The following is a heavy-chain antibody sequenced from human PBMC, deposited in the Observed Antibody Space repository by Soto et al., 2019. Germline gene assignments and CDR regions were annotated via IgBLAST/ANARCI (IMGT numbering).Heavy chain of an antibody. D-gene: IGHD6-13*01. CDR1: GFTFSSYW. Sequence: QPGGSLRLSCAASGFTFSSYWMSWVRQAPGKGLEWVANIKQDGSEKYYVDSVKGRFTISRDNAKNSLYLQMNSLRAEDTAVYYCARSQYIAAAGTGWNGYFDYWGQGTLVTVSS. CDR2: IKQDGSEK. J-gene: IGHJ4*02. V-gene: IGHV3-7*03. CDR3: ARSQYIAAAGTGWNGYFDY.